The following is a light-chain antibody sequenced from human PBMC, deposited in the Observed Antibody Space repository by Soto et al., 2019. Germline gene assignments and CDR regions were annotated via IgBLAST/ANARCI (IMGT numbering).Light chain of an antibody. CDR3: QQYGSSPPWT. CDR2: ATS. CDR1: QRVAGNY. J-gene: IGKJ1*01. V-gene: IGKV3-20*01. Sequence: EIVLTQSPGTLSLSPGEGATLSCRASQRVAGNYLAWYQQKPGQAPTLLIFATSSRATGIPDRFSGSGSGTDFTLTISRLEPEYFAVYYCQQYGSSPPWTFGQGTKVEIK.